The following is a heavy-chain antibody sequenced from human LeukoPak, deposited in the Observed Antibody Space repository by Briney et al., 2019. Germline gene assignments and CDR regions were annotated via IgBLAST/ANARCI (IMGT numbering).Heavy chain of an antibody. CDR1: GFAFSSHW. CDR2: INSDGTSA. D-gene: IGHD3-22*01. J-gene: IGHJ4*02. Sequence: GGSLRLSCAASGFAFSSHWMHWVRQAPGKGLVWVSRINSDGTSATYADSVKGRFTISRDNAKNTLYLQMNSLRVEDTAVFHCAREGTYSNGPDYWGQGTLVTVSS. CDR3: AREGTYSNGPDY. V-gene: IGHV3-74*01.